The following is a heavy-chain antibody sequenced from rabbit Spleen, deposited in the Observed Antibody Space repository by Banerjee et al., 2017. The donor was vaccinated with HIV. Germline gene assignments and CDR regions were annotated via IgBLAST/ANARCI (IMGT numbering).Heavy chain of an antibody. J-gene: IGHJ4*01. V-gene: IGHV1S45*01. CDR3: VRGDNGGGWGADL. D-gene: IGHD4-1*01. CDR1: GFSFSSSYW. Sequence: QEQLEESGGDLVKPEGSLTLTCTASGFSFSSSYWICGVRQAPGKGLEWIGCIYGGNSNTYYASWVKGRFTISKTSSTTVTLQMTSLTGADTATYFCVRGDNGGGWGADLWGQGTLVTVS. CDR2: IYGGNSNT.